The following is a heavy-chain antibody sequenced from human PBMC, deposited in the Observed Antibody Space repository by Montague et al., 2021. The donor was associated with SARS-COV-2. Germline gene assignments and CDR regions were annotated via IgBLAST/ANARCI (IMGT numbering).Heavy chain of an antibody. J-gene: IGHJ4*02. CDR1: GGSISSPDYY. D-gene: IGHD2-8*01. CDR3: AGQLPSYCATNKCYPYYLDG. CDR2: ISYTGRT. V-gene: IGHV4-39*01. Sequence: SETLSLTCTVSGGSISSPDYYWGWIRQSPGKGLEWIGSISYTGRTYYNPSLRSRVSFSMDTSKNHFSLSLSSVTVADTAVYFCAGQLPSYCATNKCYPYYLDGWGLGALVTVSS.